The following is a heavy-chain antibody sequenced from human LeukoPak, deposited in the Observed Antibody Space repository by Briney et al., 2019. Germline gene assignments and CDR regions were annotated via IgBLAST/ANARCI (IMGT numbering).Heavy chain of an antibody. D-gene: IGHD3-22*01. CDR3: ARDSWDSSGYTATFDN. V-gene: IGHV3-48*04. J-gene: IGHJ4*02. CDR1: GFTFSSYG. CDR2: ISSSGYTI. Sequence: GGSLRLSCAASGFTFSSYGMSWVRQAPGKGLEWVSYISSSGYTIRNADSVKGRFTISRDNAKNSLYLQMNNLRAEDTAVYYCARDSWDSSGYTATFDNWGQGTLVTVSS.